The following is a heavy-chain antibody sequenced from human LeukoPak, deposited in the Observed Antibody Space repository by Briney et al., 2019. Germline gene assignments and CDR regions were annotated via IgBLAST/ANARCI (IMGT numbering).Heavy chain of an antibody. Sequence: GASVKVSCKASGGTFSSYAISWVRQAPGQGLEWMGGIIPIFGTANYAQKFQGRVTITADESTSTAYMELSSLRSEDTAVYYCEGGYDPRYKDPPRQADDAFDIWGQGTMVTVSS. V-gene: IGHV1-69*13. CDR1: GGTFSSYA. J-gene: IGHJ3*02. CDR3: EGGYDPRYKDPPRQADDAFDI. CDR2: IIPIFGTA. D-gene: IGHD5-12*01.